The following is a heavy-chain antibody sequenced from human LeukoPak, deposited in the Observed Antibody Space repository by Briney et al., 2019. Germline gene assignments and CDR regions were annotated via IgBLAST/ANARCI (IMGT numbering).Heavy chain of an antibody. V-gene: IGHV1-46*01. Sequence: ASVKVSCKASGYTFTSYYMHWARQAPGQGLEWMGIINPSGGSTSYAQKLQGRVTMTRDMSTSTVYMELSSLRSEDTAVYYCARDLLGYSYGYGTFDYWGQGTLVTVSS. D-gene: IGHD5-18*01. J-gene: IGHJ4*02. CDR2: INPSGGST. CDR3: ARDLLGYSYGYGTFDY. CDR1: GYTFTSYY.